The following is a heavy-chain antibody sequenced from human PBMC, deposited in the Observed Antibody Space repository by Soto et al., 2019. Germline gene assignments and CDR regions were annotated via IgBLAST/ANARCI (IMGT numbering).Heavy chain of an antibody. CDR2: IWFDGSKK. J-gene: IGHJ6*02. D-gene: IGHD2-2*01. CDR1: GFTFRSYG. CDR3: ARDRLVPYGYGMVV. V-gene: IGHV3-33*01. Sequence: QMQLVESGGGVVQPGRSLRLSWAASGFTFRSYGIHWVRQAPGKGLEWVALIWFDGSKKYYVDSVKGRFAVSRDNSKNTLYLEMNSLRVEDPGVYYCARDRLVPYGYGMVVWVQGTTVTVSS.